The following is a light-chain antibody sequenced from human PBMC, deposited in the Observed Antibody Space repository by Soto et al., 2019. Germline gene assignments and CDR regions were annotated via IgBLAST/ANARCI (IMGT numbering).Light chain of an antibody. J-gene: IGLJ3*02. CDR2: EGA. CDR1: RSDVESYKL. V-gene: IGLV2-23*01. Sequence: QSVLTQPASVSGSPGQSITISCTGVRSDVESYKLVSWYQQHPGKAPKLLIHEGAERHSGVSTRFSGSKSGNTASLTISGLQAEDEADYYCCSYAGSSTWVFGGGTQLTVL. CDR3: CSYAGSSTWV.